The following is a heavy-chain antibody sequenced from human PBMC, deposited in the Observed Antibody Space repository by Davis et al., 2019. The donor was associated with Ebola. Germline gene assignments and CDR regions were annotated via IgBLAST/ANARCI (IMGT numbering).Heavy chain of an antibody. CDR1: GYIFLSYG. D-gene: IGHD1-7*01. Sequence: ASVKVSCKTSGYIFLSYGLTWVRQAPGQGLEWMGRISPYNGKTNYAQNFQGRLIMTTNTSTSTAYMELRSLRSDDTAIYYCARDGYHYGVRLELASWGQGTLVTVSS. J-gene: IGHJ4*02. CDR3: ARDGYHYGVRLELAS. V-gene: IGHV1-18*01. CDR2: ISPYNGKT.